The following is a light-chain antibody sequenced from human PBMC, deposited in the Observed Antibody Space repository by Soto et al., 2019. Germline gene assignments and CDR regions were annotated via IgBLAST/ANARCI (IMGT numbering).Light chain of an antibody. CDR3: QQSAGIPYT. J-gene: IGKJ2*01. CDR1: QNIGNY. Sequence: DIQMTQSPASLSASVGDRVTVTCRASQNIGNYLNWYQQQPGKAPKLLIYAASTLQSGVPSRFSGSGSGTDFTLTISSLQPEDFATYYCQQSAGIPYTFGQGTKAEI. V-gene: IGKV1-39*01. CDR2: AAS.